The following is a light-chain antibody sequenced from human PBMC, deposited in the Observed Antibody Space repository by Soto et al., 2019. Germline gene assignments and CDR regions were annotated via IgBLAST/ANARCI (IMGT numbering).Light chain of an antibody. J-gene: IGKJ1*01. CDR2: AAS. CDR1: QFIKKY. V-gene: IGKV1-39*01. CDR3: QQNYNPTWT. Sequence: DIQMTQSPSPLLASGGDRLTITCRASQFIKKYLSWYQQTPGQVPKILINAASTLQSGVPSRFNGSRSGTDFSLAISSLQPEDFATYYCQQNYNPTWTFGQGTKVDI.